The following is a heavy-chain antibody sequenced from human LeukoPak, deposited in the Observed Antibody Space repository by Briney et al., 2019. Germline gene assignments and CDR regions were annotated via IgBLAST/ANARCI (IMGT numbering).Heavy chain of an antibody. CDR2: IYYSGST. Sequence: PSETLSLTCTVSGGSISSYYWSWIRQPPGKGLEWIGYIYYSGSTNYNPSLKSRVTISVDTSKNQFSLKLSSVTAADTAVYYCARGGSTDIVVVPAAQPYYYYGMDVWGQGTTVTVSS. J-gene: IGHJ6*02. V-gene: IGHV4-59*12. CDR3: ARGGSTDIVVVPAAQPYYYYGMDV. D-gene: IGHD2-2*01. CDR1: GGSISSYY.